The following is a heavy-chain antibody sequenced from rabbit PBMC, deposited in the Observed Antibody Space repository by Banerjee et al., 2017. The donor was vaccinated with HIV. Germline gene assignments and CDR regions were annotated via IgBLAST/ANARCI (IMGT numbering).Heavy chain of an antibody. V-gene: IGHV1S45*01. J-gene: IGHJ4*01. CDR2: IYAGSSGST. Sequence: QEQLKETGGGLVQPGGSLTLSCKASGFDFSSYYMCWVRQAPGKGLEWIACIYAGSSGSTYYASWAKGRFTISKTSSTTVTLQMTSLTAADTATYFCARDASGDPDFNLWGPGTLVTVS. CDR3: ARDASGDPDFNL. CDR1: GFDFSSYY. D-gene: IGHD1-1*01.